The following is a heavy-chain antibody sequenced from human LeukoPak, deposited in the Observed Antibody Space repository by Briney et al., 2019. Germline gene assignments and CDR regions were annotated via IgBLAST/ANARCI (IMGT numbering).Heavy chain of an antibody. J-gene: IGHJ5*02. CDR2: IIPIFGTA. CDR1: GGTFSSYA. Sequence: SVKVSCKASGGTFSSYAISWVRQAPGQGTEWMGGIIPIFGTANYAQKFQGRVTITTDESTSTAYMELSSLRSEDTAVYYCARVGIAAAKNWFDPWGQGTLVTVSS. D-gene: IGHD6-13*01. CDR3: ARVGIAAAKNWFDP. V-gene: IGHV1-69*05.